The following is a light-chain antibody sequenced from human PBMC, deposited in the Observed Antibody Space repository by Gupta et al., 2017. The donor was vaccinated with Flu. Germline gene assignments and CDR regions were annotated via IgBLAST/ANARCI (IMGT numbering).Light chain of an antibody. V-gene: IGLV2-14*01. CDR1: TRDVGGYNH. J-gene: IGLJ3*02. Sequence: QTALTQPASVSGSPGQSVTISCTGTTRDVGGYNHVSWYQQHPGKAPKLIIYEVSDRPSGVSNRFSGSKSGNTASLTISGLQAEDEADYYCSSYRTGDTWVFGGGTKLTVL. CDR3: SSYRTGDTWV. CDR2: EVS.